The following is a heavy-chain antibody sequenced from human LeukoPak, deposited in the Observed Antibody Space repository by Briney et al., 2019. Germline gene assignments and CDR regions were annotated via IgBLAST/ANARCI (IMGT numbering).Heavy chain of an antibody. CDR3: ARAPILGGH. V-gene: IGHV4-38-2*01. CDR1: GYSISSGYY. Sequence: SETLSLTCAVSGYSISSGYYWGWIRQPPGKGLEWIGSIYHSGSTYYNPSLKSRVTISVDTSKNQFSLKLSSVTAADTAVYYCARAPILGGHWGQGTLVTVSS. CDR2: IYHSGST. D-gene: IGHD2-15*01. J-gene: IGHJ4*02.